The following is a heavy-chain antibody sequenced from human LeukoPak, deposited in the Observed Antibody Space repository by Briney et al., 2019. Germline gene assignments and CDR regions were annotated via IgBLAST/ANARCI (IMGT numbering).Heavy chain of an antibody. Sequence: SGGSLRLSCAASGFTFSSYAMSWVRQPPGKGLEWIGEIYHSGSTNYNPSLKSRVTISVDKSKNQFSLKLSSVTAADTAVYYCAGANGYFDYWGQGTLVTVSS. CDR3: AGANGYFDY. D-gene: IGHD2-2*03. CDR1: GFTFSSYAM. J-gene: IGHJ4*02. V-gene: IGHV4-4*02. CDR2: IYHSGST.